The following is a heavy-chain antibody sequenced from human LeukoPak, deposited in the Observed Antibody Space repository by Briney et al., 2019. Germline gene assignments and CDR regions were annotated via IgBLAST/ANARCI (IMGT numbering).Heavy chain of an antibody. Sequence: SETLSLTCTVSGGSISRYHWSWIRQPPGKGLEWIGYIYHSGSTNYNPSLKSRVTISVDTSKNQFSLKLSSVTAADTAVYYCARGDSSSWYAGWFDPWGQGTLVTVSS. D-gene: IGHD6-13*01. J-gene: IGHJ5*02. CDR3: ARGDSSSWYAGWFDP. V-gene: IGHV4-59*01. CDR1: GGSISRYH. CDR2: IYHSGST.